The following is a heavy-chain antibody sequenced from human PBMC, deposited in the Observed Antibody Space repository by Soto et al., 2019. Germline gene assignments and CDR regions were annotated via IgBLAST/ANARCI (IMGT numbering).Heavy chain of an antibody. Sequence: GESLKISCKASGYNFTTYWSGWLRKMPRKGLWWMGIIYPGDSDTRYSPSFQGQVTISADKSISTAYLQWSSLKASDSAMFYCARKDIAGNSVDFWGQGTLVTVSS. D-gene: IGHD6-13*01. CDR1: GYNFTTYW. V-gene: IGHV5-51*01. J-gene: IGHJ4*02. CDR2: IYPGDSDT. CDR3: ARKDIAGNSVDF.